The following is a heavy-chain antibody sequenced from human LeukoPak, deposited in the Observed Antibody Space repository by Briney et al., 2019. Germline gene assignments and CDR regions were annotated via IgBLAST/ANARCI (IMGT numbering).Heavy chain of an antibody. J-gene: IGHJ5*02. V-gene: IGHV3-21*01. CDR3: APGENWFDP. D-gene: IGHD3-16*01. CDR2: ISSGSSFT. CDR1: GFTFSGYS. Sequence: GGSLRLSCAASGFTFSGYSMNWVRQAPGKGLEWVSSISSGSSFTYYADSVRGRFTVSRDNAKNSLYLQMNSLRAEDTAAYYCAPGENWFDPWGQGTLVTVSS.